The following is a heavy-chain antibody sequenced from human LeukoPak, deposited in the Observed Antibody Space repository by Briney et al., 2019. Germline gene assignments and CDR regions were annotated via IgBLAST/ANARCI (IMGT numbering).Heavy chain of an antibody. D-gene: IGHD3-10*01. V-gene: IGHV1-2*02. CDR2: INPNSGGT. Sequence: ASVKVSCKASGYTFTSYDINWVRQATGQGLEWMGWINPNSGGTNYAQKFKGRVTMTRDTSISTAYMELSRLRSDDTAVYHCATSYYYGSGSYYNPPDSWGQGTLVTVSS. CDR3: ATSYYYGSGSYYNPPDS. CDR1: GYTFTSYD. J-gene: IGHJ5*01.